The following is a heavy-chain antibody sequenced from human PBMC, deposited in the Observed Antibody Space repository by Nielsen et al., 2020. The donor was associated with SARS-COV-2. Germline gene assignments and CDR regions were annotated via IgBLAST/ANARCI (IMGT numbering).Heavy chain of an antibody. CDR2: ISSSSSTI. CDR1: GFTFSSYS. D-gene: IGHD3-10*01. J-gene: IGHJ4*02. Sequence: GGLRLSCAASGFTFSSYSMNWVRQAPGKGLEWVSYISSSSSTIYYADSVKGRFTISRDNSKNTLYLQMNSLRAEDTAVYYCAKDPLWFGELLLNYFDYWGQGTLVTVSS. V-gene: IGHV3-48*01. CDR3: AKDPLWFGELLLNYFDY.